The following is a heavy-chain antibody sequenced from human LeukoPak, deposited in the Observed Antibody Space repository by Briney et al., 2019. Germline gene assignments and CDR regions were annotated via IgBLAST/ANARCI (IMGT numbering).Heavy chain of an antibody. D-gene: IGHD2-15*01. V-gene: IGHV3-9*01. CDR2: ISWNSGSI. J-gene: IGHJ3*02. CDR3: AKSIPYCSGGSCYLVDAFDI. CDR1: GFTFDDYA. Sequence: TGGSLRLSCAASGFTFDDYAMHWVRQAPGKGLEWVSGISWNSGSIGYADSVKGRFTISRDNAKNSLYLQMNSLRAEDTALYYCAKSIPYCSGGSCYLVDAFDIWGQGTMVTVSS.